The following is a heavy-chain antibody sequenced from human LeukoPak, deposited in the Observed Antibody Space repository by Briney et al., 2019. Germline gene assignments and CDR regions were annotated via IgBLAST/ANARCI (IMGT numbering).Heavy chain of an antibody. D-gene: IGHD2-15*01. CDR3: ARDRHGGNADAFDI. CDR2: IYYSGST. Sequence: KPSETLSLTCTVSGGSISSYYWSWIRQPPGKGLEWIGYIYYSGSTNYNPSLKSRVTISVDTSKNQFSLKLSSVTAADTAVYYCARDRHGGNADAFDIWGQGTMVTVSS. J-gene: IGHJ3*02. CDR1: GGSISSYY. V-gene: IGHV4-59*01.